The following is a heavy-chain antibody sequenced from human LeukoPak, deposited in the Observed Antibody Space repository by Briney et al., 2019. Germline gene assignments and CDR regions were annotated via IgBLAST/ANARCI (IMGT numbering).Heavy chain of an antibody. CDR1: GDSIRSGDSY. V-gene: IGHV4-39*07. Sequence: SETLSLTCSVSGDSIRSGDSYWGWIRQSPWTGLEWIGSIYYTGSPYYSPSLNSRRVTISVDTSKNQFSLKLISVTAADTAVYYCARGWQFVGPWGQGTLVTVSS. J-gene: IGHJ4*02. CDR2: IYYTGSP. D-gene: IGHD1-26*01. CDR3: ARGWQFVGP.